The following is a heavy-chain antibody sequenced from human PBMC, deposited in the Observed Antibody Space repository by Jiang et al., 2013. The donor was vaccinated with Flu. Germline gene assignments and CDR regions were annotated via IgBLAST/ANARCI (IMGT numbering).Heavy chain of an antibody. J-gene: IGHJ5*02. CDR3: ARGSNKKRGYSYRFDP. Sequence: LLKPSETLSLTCTVSGGSISSYYWSWIRQPPGKGLEWIGYIYYSGSTNYNPSLKSRVTISVDTSKNQFSLKLSSVTAADTAVYYCARGSNKKRGYSYRFDPWGQGTLVTVSS. CDR2: IYYSGST. CDR1: GGSISSYY. D-gene: IGHD5-18*01. V-gene: IGHV4-59*01.